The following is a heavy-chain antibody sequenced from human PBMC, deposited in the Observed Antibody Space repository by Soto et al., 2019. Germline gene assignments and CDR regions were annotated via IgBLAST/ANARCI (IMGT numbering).Heavy chain of an antibody. CDR1: GFPFSTYS. D-gene: IGHD2-2*01. CDR3: ARAPQLVAPAATGFDS. CDR2: ISASTLTT. J-gene: IGHJ4*02. V-gene: IGHV3-48*02. Sequence: GGSLRLSCAASGFPFSTYSMSWVRQAPGKGLEWISYISASTLTTFYADSVKGRFTIPRDTAQNSLYLQMNSLRDEDTAVYYCARAPQLVAPAATGFDSWGQGTLVTVSS.